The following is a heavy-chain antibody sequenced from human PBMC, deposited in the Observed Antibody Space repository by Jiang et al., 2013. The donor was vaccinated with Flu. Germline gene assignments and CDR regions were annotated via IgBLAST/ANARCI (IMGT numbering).Heavy chain of an antibody. CDR2: IYYSGST. D-gene: IGHD3-3*01. Sequence: LLKPSETLSLTCTVSGGSISSSSYYWGWIRQPPGKGLEWIGSIYYSGSTYYNPSLKSRVTISVDTSKNQFSLKLSSVTAADTAVYYCATTPRGYDFWSGLAGYFQHWGQGTLVTVSS. V-gene: IGHV4-39*01. CDR3: ATTPRGYDFWSGLAGYFQH. CDR1: GGSISSSSYY. J-gene: IGHJ1*01.